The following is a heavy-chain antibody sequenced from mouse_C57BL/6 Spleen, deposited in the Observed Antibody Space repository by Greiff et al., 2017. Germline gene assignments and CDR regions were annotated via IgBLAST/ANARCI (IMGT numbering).Heavy chain of an antibody. D-gene: IGHD1-1*01. CDR2: ISYDGSN. V-gene: IGHV3-6*01. CDR1: GYSITSGYY. Sequence: EVKLMESGPGLVKPSQSLSLTCSVTGYSITSGYYWNWIRQFPGNKLEWMGYISYDGSNNYNPSLKNRISITRDTSKNQFFLKLNSVTTEDTATYYCAREATVVAEGFAYWGQGTLVTVSA. CDR3: AREATVVAEGFAY. J-gene: IGHJ3*01.